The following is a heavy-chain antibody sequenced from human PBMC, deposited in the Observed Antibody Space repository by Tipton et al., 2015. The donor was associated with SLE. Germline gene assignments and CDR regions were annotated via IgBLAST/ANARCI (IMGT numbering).Heavy chain of an antibody. V-gene: IGHV3-30*04. J-gene: IGHJ4*02. D-gene: IGHD6-19*01. CDR3: ARDMIAVAGGDTMLDY. CDR2: ISYDGSNK. CDR1: GFTFSSYA. Sequence: SLRLSCAASGFTFSSYAMHWVRQAPGKGLEWVAVISYDGSNKYYADSVKGRFTISRDNSKNTLYLQMNSLRAEDTAVYYCARDMIAVAGGDTMLDYWGQGTLVTVSS.